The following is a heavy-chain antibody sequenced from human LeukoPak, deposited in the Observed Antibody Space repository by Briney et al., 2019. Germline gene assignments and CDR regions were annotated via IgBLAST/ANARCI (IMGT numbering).Heavy chain of an antibody. CDR1: GGSISDYY. Sequence: SETLSLTCTVSGGSISDYYWSWIRQPPGKGLEWIGSIYHSGSTYYNPSLKSRVTISVDTSKNQFSLKLSSVTAADTAVYYCATVDTAMVTSGYFDYWGQGTLVTVSS. D-gene: IGHD5-18*01. CDR2: IYHSGST. V-gene: IGHV4-59*04. J-gene: IGHJ4*02. CDR3: ATVDTAMVTSGYFDY.